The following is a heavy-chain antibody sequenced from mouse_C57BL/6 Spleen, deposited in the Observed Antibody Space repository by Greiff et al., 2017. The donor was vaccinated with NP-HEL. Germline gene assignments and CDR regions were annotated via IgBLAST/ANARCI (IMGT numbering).Heavy chain of an antibody. CDR3: TMGVTVFDY. CDR1: GYTFTDYE. V-gene: IGHV1-15*01. Sequence: VQLQESGAELVRPGASVTLSCKASGYTFTDYEMHWVKQTPVHGLEWIGAIDPETGGTAYNQKFKGKAILTADKSSSTAYMELRSLTSEDSAVYYCTMGVTVFDYWGQGTTLTVSS. D-gene: IGHD2-2*01. J-gene: IGHJ2*01. CDR2: IDPETGGT.